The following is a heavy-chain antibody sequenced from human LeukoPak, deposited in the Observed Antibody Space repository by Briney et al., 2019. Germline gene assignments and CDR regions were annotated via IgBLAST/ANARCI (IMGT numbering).Heavy chain of an antibody. J-gene: IGHJ4*02. Sequence: GGSLRLSCVASGFTSSASWMSWVRQAPGKGLEWVANIKEDASQIGYIDSVKGRFTISRDNARNSVYLQMDSLRVEDTAVYYCVKDTWAVVTAVLDYWGQGTLVTVSS. CDR2: IKEDASQI. CDR1: GFTSSASW. V-gene: IGHV3-7*01. D-gene: IGHD2-21*02. CDR3: VKDTWAVVTAVLDY.